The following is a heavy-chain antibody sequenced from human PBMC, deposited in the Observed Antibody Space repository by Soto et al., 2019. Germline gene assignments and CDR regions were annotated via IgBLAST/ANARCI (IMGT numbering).Heavy chain of an antibody. D-gene: IGHD2-8*01. CDR2: IIPIFGTA. V-gene: IGHV1-69*13. CDR1: GGTFSSYA. J-gene: IGHJ6*02. CDR3: ASDIVLMVYAIKDYYYGMDV. Sequence: GASVKVSCKASGGTFSSYAISWVRQAPGQGLEWMGGIIPIFGTANYAQKFQGRVTITADESTSTAYMELSSLRSEDTAVYYCASDIVLMVYAIKDYYYGMDVWGQG.